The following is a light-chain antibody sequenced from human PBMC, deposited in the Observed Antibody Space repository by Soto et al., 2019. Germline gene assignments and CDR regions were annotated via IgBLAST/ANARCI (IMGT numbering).Light chain of an antibody. CDR3: QQYNSYRT. V-gene: IGKV1-5*01. CDR2: DGS. CDR1: QCINNW. Sequence: DIQMTQSPSTLSASVGDRVTITCRASQCINNWLAWYQQKPGKAPKLLIYDGSTVETGVPLRFSGSGSGTEFNLTISSLQPDDFAAYFCQQYNSYRTFGQGTKVDIK. J-gene: IGKJ1*01.